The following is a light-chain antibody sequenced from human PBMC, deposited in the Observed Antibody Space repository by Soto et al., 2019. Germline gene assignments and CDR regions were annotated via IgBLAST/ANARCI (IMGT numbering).Light chain of an antibody. CDR2: GAS. J-gene: IGKJ3*01. V-gene: IGKV3-20*01. CDR3: QQYGSSPLT. Sequence: EIVLTQSPGTLSLSPGERATLSCRASQSVSSSYLAWYQQEPGQAPKLLIHGASSRATGIPYRFSGSGSGTDFILTISRLEPEDFAVYYCQQYGSSPLTFGPGTKVDIK. CDR1: QSVSSSY.